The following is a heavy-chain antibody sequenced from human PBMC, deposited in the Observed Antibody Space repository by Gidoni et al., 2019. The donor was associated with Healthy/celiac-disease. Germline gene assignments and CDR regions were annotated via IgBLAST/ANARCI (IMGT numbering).Heavy chain of an antibody. D-gene: IGHD3-16*01. CDR2: IIPIFGTA. CDR3: ARGMATMIWGAFDI. V-gene: IGHV1-69*06. J-gene: IGHJ3*02. Sequence: QGQLVQSGAEVKKPGSSVKVSCKASGGTFSSYAISWVRQAPGQGLEWMGGIIPIFGTANYEQKFQGRVTITADKSTSTAYMELSSLRSEDTAVYYCARGMATMIWGAFDIWGQGTMVTVSS. CDR1: GGTFSSYA.